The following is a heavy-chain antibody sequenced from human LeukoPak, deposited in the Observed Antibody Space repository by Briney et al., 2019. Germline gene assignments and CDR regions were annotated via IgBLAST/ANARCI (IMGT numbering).Heavy chain of an antibody. D-gene: IGHD5-18*01. CDR2: MSSSDDGR. V-gene: IGHV3-23*01. CDR1: GFTFSSYW. CDR3: ARDGGTRLKYSYGYGDY. J-gene: IGHJ4*02. Sequence: GGSLRLSCAASGFTFSSYWMSWVRQAPGKGLEWVSAMSSSDDGRYYAASVRGRFTISRDTSRSTLYLQMNSLRAEDTAVYYCARDGGTRLKYSYGYGDYWGQGTLVTVSS.